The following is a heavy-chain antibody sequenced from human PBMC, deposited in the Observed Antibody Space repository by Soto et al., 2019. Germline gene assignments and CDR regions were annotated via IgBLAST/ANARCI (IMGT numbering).Heavy chain of an antibody. D-gene: IGHD3-10*01. CDR2: IYYSGST. Sequence: SETLSLTCTVSGGSISSYYWSWIRQPPGKGLEWIGYIYYSGSTNYNPSLKSRVTISVDTSKNQFSLKLSSVTAADTAVYYCARVRFLEWSPRHLWFGELLAPPDYYGMDVWGQGTTVTVSS. J-gene: IGHJ6*02. V-gene: IGHV4-59*01. CDR3: ARVRFLEWSPRHLWFGELLAPPDYYGMDV. CDR1: GGSISSYY.